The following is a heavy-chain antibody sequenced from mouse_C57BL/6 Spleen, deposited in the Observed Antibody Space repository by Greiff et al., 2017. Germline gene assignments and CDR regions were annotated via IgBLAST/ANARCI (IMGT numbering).Heavy chain of an antibody. V-gene: IGHV6-3*01. CDR2: IRLKSDNYAT. J-gene: IGHJ4*01. CDR3: TRGLMDY. Sequence: EVMLVESGGGLVQPGGSMKLSCVASGFTFSNYWMNWVRQSPEKGLEWVAQIRLKSDNYATHYAASVKGRFTISRDESKSSVYLQMNHLRAEDTGIYYCTRGLMDYWGQGTSVTVSS. CDR1: GFTFSNYW. D-gene: IGHD3-1*01.